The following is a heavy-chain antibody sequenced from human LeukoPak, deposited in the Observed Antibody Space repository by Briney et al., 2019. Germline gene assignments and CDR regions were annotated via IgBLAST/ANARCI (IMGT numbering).Heavy chain of an antibody. CDR2: ISGSGGTT. V-gene: IGHV3-23*01. J-gene: IGHJ3*02. CDR1: GFTFSTSD. CDR3: AKFRARGAFDI. Sequence: GGSLRLSCAASGFTFSTSDMGWVRQAPGQGLEWVSSISGSGGTTFYADSVKGRFTISRDNSKNTLYLQMRSLSPADTAVYYCAKFRARGAFDIWGQGTMVTVSS.